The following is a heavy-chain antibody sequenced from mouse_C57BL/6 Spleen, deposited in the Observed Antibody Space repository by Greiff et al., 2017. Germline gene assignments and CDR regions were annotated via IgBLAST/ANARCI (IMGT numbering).Heavy chain of an antibody. D-gene: IGHD4-1*01. CDR3: ARGVLTGTGY. CDR2: IYPGDGDT. CDR1: GYAFSSSW. Sequence: VQLQQSGPELVKPGASVKISCKASGYAFSSSWMNWVKQRPGKGLEWIGRIYPGDGDTNSNGKFKGKATLTADKSSSTAYMQLSSLTSEDSAVYFCARGVLTGTGYWGQGTTLTVSS. V-gene: IGHV1-82*01. J-gene: IGHJ2*01.